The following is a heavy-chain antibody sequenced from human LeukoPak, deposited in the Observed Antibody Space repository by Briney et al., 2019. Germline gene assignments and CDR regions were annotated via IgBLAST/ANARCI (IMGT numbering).Heavy chain of an antibody. CDR2: IRYDGSNK. Sequence: GGSLRLSCAASGFTFSSYSMNWVRQAPGKGLEWVAFIRYDGSNKYYTDSVKGRFTISRDNSKNTLYLQMNSLRAEDTAVYYCAKRMNLVTTRGFDYWGQGALVTVSS. V-gene: IGHV3-30*02. CDR1: GFTFSSYS. J-gene: IGHJ4*02. CDR3: AKRMNLVTTRGFDY. D-gene: IGHD2-21*02.